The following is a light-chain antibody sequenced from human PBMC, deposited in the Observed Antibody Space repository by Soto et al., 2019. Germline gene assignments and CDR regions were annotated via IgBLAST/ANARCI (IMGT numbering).Light chain of an antibody. J-gene: IGKJ1*01. CDR3: QHFYTYSPWT. CDR1: QSISSS. CDR2: KAS. Sequence: DIPVTPAPSTLSASVGGRVPVTCRASQSISSSLAWYQQKPGKAPNLLIYKASSLESGVPSRFSGSGSGTEFTLSISGLQPDDFATYYCQHFYTYSPWTFGQGTKVDIK. V-gene: IGKV1-5*03.